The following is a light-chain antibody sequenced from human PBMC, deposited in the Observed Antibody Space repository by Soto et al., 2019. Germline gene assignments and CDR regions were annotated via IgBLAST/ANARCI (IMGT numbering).Light chain of an antibody. Sequence: QSALTQPASVSGSPGQSIIISCTGTSSDVSGYDFVSWFQQHPGKAPKLMIYDVTNRPSGVSDRFSGSKSANTASLTISGLQAEDEADYYCSSYISSSTLEVFGTGTKLTVL. J-gene: IGLJ1*01. CDR3: SSYISSSTLEV. V-gene: IGLV2-14*03. CDR2: DVT. CDR1: SSDVSGYDF.